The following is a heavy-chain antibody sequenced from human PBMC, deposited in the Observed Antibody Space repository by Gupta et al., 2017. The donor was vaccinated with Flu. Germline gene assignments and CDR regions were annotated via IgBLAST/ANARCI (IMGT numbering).Heavy chain of an antibody. J-gene: IGHJ4*02. V-gene: IGHV1-3*01. Sequence: RQAPGQRPEWMCWINADNGIAKYSQTFQGRVTITRDTSASTAYMDLSSLRSEDTAVYYCARDKGGTAPYYFDLWGQGALVTVSS. D-gene: IGHD3-10*01. CDR2: INADNGIA. CDR3: ARDKGGTAPYYFDL.